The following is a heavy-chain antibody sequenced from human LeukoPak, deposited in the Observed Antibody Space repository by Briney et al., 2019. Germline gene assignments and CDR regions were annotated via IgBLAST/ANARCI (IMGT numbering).Heavy chain of an antibody. V-gene: IGHV4-39*01. CDR3: ARQQNFPKKWLQPYYYYYGMDV. CDR2: IYYSGST. D-gene: IGHD5-12*01. J-gene: IGHJ6*02. CDR1: GGSISSSSYY. Sequence: PSETLSLTCTVSGGSISSSSYYWGWIRQPPGKGLEWIGSIYYSGSTYYNPSLKSRVTISVDTSKNQFSLKLSSVTAADTAVYYCARQQNFPKKWLQPYYYYYGMDVWGQGTTVTVSS.